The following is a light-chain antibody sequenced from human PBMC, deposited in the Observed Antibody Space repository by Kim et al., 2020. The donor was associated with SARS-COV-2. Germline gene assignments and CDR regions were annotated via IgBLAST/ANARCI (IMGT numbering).Light chain of an antibody. CDR1: KLGERY. CDR2: QDN. V-gene: IGLV3-1*01. CDR3: QVGDSKV. Sequence: VSVSPGQTASITCSGDKLGERYVCWYQQKPGQSPVLVICQDNKRPSGIPERFSGSNSGNTATLTISGTQAIDEADYWCQVGDSKVFGGGTKLTVL. J-gene: IGLJ2*01.